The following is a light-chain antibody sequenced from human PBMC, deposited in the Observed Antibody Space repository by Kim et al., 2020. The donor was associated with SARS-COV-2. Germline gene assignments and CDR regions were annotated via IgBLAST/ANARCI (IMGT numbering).Light chain of an antibody. J-gene: IGKJ4*01. CDR3: QQYNNWLSLT. CDR1: QSVSSN. Sequence: SPGERATLSCRAGQSVSSNLAWYQQKPGQAPRLLIYGASTRATGIPARFSGSGSGTEFTLTISSLQSEDFAVYYCQQYNNWLSLTFGGGTKVDIK. V-gene: IGKV3-15*01. CDR2: GAS.